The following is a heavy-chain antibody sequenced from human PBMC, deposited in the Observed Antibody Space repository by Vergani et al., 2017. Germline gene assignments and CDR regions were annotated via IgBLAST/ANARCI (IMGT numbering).Heavy chain of an antibody. CDR1: GFTFSSYS. Sequence: EVQLVESGGGLVKPGGSLRLSCAASGFTFSSYSMNWVRQAPGKGLEWVSSISSSSSYIYYADSVKGRFTISRDNAKNSLYLQMNSLRAEDTAVYYCARVFDYDFGSGYYLYYYYYMEVWGKGTTVTVSS. J-gene: IGHJ6*03. CDR2: ISSSSSYI. CDR3: ARVFDYDFGSGYYLYYYYYMEV. D-gene: IGHD3-3*01. V-gene: IGHV3-21*01.